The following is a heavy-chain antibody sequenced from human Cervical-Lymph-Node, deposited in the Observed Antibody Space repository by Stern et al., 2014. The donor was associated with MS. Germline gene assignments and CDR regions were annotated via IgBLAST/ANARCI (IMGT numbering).Heavy chain of an antibody. V-gene: IGHV4-61*02. D-gene: IGHD5-18*01. CDR1: GGSVGSGSYD. CDR2: IYTTGST. J-gene: IGHJ4*02. Sequence: VQLVESGPGLVKPSQTLSLTCTVSGGSVGSGSYDWSWIRQPAGKGLEWIGRIYTTGSTYYNPSLKSRVSISIDTSQNPFSLKLTSVTAADTAVYYCARDKEDTNMAFRYFDNWGQGTLVTVSS. CDR3: ARDKEDTNMAFRYFDN.